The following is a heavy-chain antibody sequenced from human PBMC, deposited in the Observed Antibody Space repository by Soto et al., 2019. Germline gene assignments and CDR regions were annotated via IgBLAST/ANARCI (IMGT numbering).Heavy chain of an antibody. CDR1: GFTFGTYG. CDR3: AKDKERGGYDSDFDS. V-gene: IGHV3-23*01. CDR2: ITGGNT. D-gene: IGHD3-3*01. Sequence: EVQLLESGGGLRQHGGSLRLSCEASGFTFGTYGMGWVRQAPGKGLEWVSTITGGNTYYAASVRGRFTISRDNYKNTLYLQMSSLRAEDTALYYCAKDKERGGYDSDFDSWGQGTLVTVSS. J-gene: IGHJ4*02.